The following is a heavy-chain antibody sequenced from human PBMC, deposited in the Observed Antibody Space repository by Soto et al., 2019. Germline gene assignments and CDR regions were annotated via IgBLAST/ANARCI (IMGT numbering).Heavy chain of an antibody. CDR3: ARGRSYSYGQGYGMDG. CDR1: GFTFSTYS. CDR2: ISSSSGYI. V-gene: IGHV3-21*01. J-gene: IGHJ6*02. Sequence: EVQLVESGGGLVKPGGSLRLSCAASGFTFSTYSMNWVRQAPGKGLEWVSSISSSSGYIYYADSVKGRFTISRDDAKNSLSRQMNSLRAEDTAVYYCARGRSYSYGQGYGMDGWGQGTTVTVSS. D-gene: IGHD5-18*01.